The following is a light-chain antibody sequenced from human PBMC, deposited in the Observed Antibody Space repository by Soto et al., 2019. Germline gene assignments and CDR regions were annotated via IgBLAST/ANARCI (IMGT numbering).Light chain of an antibody. CDR3: MQALQTPIT. CDR2: LGS. J-gene: IGKJ5*01. Sequence: DIVMTQSPLSLSVTPGESASISCRASQSLLQSNGYKYLDWYLQRPGQSPQLLIYLGSNRAHGVPDRFSGSGTGTDLTLKIISVEADDVGVYYCMQALQTPITFGQGTRLEIK. CDR1: QSLLQSNGYKY. V-gene: IGKV2-28*01.